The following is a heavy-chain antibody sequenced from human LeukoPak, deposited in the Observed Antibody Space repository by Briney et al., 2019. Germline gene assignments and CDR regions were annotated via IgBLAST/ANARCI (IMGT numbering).Heavy chain of an antibody. D-gene: IGHD2-15*01. CDR2: IYYSGST. CDR3: ARGGYCSGASCYLTWFDP. Sequence: SQTLSLTCTVPGGSISGAGYYWSSIRQHPGKCLEWIGYIYYSGSTYYDPSLKSQLSISVDTSKTQFSLKLSSVTAADTDVYYCARGGYCSGASCYLTWFDPWGQGTLVTVSS. V-gene: IGHV4-31*01. CDR1: GGSISGAGYY. J-gene: IGHJ5*02.